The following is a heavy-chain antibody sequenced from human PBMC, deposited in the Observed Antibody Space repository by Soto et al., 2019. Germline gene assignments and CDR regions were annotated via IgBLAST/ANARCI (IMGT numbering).Heavy chain of an antibody. CDR2: ISSNGIGT. Sequence: EVQLVESGGGLAQPGGSLRLSCAASGFTFSSDAMDWVRQAPGKGLEYVSGISSNGIGTYYASSVKGRFTISRDNSRDTVYLQMASLRPEGMAVYYCAGRARADYYYMAVGGKGTTVTVS. CDR1: GFTFSSDA. J-gene: IGHJ6*03. CDR3: AGRARADYYYMAV. V-gene: IGHV3-64*01. D-gene: IGHD6-6*01.